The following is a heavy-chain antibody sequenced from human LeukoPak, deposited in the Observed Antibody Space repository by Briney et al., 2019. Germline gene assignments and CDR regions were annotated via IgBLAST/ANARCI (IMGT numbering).Heavy chain of an antibody. CDR3: TRVLYSSAWYGDHY. D-gene: IGHD6-19*01. Sequence: GGSLRLSCAASGFTYSSYSMNWVRQGPGKGLEWLSYISSSSTTIYYADSVQGRFTISRDNAKNSLYLQMNSLRAEDTAVYYCTRVLYSSAWYGDHYWGQGALVTVSS. V-gene: IGHV3-48*01. CDR2: ISSSSTTI. J-gene: IGHJ4*02. CDR1: GFTYSSYS.